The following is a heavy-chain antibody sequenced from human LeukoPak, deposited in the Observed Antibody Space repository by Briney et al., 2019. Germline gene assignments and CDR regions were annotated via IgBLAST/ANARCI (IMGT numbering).Heavy chain of an antibody. D-gene: IGHD6-13*01. V-gene: IGHV4-61*02. CDR1: GGSISSGSYY. J-gene: IGHJ5*02. CDR2: IYTSGST. CDR3: AREYSSSPNWFDP. Sequence: SETLSLTCTVSGGSISSGSYYWSWIRQPAGKGLEWIGRIYTSGSTNYNSSLKSRVTISVDTSKNQFSLKLSSVTAADTAVYYCAREYSSSPNWFDPWGQGTLVTVSS.